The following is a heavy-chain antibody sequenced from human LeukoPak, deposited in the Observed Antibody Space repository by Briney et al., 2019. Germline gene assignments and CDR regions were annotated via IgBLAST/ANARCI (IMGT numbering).Heavy chain of an antibody. J-gene: IGHJ4*02. CDR3: ARGYSYGPLDY. V-gene: IGHV4-34*01. CDR1: GGSFSGYY. Sequence: SETLSLTCAVYGGSFSGYYWSWIRQPPGKGLEWIGEINHSGSTNYNPSLKSRVTMSVDTSKNQFSLKLSSVTAADTAVYYCARGYSYGPLDYWGQGTLVTVSS. D-gene: IGHD5-18*01. CDR2: INHSGST.